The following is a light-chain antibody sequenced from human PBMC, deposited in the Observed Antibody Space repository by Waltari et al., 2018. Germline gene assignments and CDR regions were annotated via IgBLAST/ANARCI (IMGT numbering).Light chain of an antibody. Sequence: QSALTQPRSVSGSPGQSVTISCTGTSSDVGGYNYVSWYQQHPGKAPKLMIYDVSKRPPGVPVRFSGSKSGNTASLTISELQAEDETDYYCCSYAGSFTFGVFGGGTKLTVL. V-gene: IGLV2-11*01. CDR1: SSDVGGYNY. J-gene: IGLJ3*02. CDR3: CSYAGSFTFGV. CDR2: DVS.